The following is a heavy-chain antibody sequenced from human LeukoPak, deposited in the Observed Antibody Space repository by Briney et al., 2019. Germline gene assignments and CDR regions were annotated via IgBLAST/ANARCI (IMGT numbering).Heavy chain of an antibody. J-gene: IGHJ4*02. CDR3: ANHGVVPAAIPHYFDY. Sequence: PSETLSLICTVSGGSISSYYWSWIRQPPGKGLEWIGYIYYSGSTNYNPSLKSRVTISVDTSKNQFSLKLSSVTAADTAVYYCANHGVVPAAIPHYFDYWGQGTLVTVSS. V-gene: IGHV4-59*08. CDR1: GGSISSYY. D-gene: IGHD2-2*02. CDR2: IYYSGST.